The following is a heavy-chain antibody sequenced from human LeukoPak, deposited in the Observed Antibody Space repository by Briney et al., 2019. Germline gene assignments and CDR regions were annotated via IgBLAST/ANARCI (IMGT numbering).Heavy chain of an antibody. CDR1: GYTFTSYG. D-gene: IGHD1-1*01. V-gene: IGHV1-3*01. Sequence: ASVKVSCKASGYTFTSYGISWVRQAPGQRLEWMGWINAGNGNTKYSQKFQGRATITRDTSASTAYMELSSLRSEDTAVYYCARGATTAFDIWGQGTMVTVSS. CDR3: ARGATTAFDI. CDR2: INAGNGNT. J-gene: IGHJ3*02.